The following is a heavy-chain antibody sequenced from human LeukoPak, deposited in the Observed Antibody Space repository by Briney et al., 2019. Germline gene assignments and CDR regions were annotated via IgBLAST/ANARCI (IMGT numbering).Heavy chain of an antibody. CDR3: AGYSSSWYWSDYYYYMDV. Sequence: SETLSLTCTVSGGSISSGGYYWSWIRQHPGKGLEWIGYIYYSGSTYYNPSLKSRVTISVDTSKNQFSLKLSSVTAADTAVYYCAGYSSSWYWSDYYYYMDVWGKGTMVTVSS. CDR1: GGSISSGGYY. D-gene: IGHD6-13*01. J-gene: IGHJ6*03. CDR2: IYYSGST. V-gene: IGHV4-31*03.